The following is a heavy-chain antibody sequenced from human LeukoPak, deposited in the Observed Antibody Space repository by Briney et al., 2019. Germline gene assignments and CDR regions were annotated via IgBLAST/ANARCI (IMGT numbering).Heavy chain of an antibody. D-gene: IGHD3-9*01. CDR3: AKEVLGYFDLNWLDP. V-gene: IGHV3-23*01. Sequence: GGSLRLSCAASAFTFSSYAMSWVRQAPGKGLVWVSAISGSGDDTHYADSVKGRFTISRDNSKNTLYLQMNSLRAEDTAVYYCAKEVLGYFDLNWLDPWGQGTLVTVSS. J-gene: IGHJ5*02. CDR2: ISGSGDDT. CDR1: AFTFSSYA.